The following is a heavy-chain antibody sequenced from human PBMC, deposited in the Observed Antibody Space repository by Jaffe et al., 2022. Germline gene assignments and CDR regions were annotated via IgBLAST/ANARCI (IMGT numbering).Heavy chain of an antibody. CDR1: GFTFSSYG. D-gene: IGHD2-15*01. Sequence: QVQLVESGGGVVQPGRSLRLSCAASGFTFSSYGMHWVRQAPGKGLEWVAVISYDGSNKYYADSVKGRFTISRDNSKNTLYLQMNSLRAEDTAVYYCAKDPGDCSGGSCHGNSFDYWGQGTLVTVSS. CDR2: ISYDGSNK. V-gene: IGHV3-30*18. CDR3: AKDPGDCSGGSCHGNSFDY. J-gene: IGHJ4*02.